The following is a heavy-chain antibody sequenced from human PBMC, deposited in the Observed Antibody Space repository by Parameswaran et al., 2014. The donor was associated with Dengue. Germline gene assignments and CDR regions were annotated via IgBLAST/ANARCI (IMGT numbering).Heavy chain of an antibody. CDR1: GGSFSGYY. Sequence: ETLSLTCAVYGGSFSGYYWSWIRQPPGKGLEWIGEINHSGSTNYNPSLKSRVTISVDTSKNQFSLKLSSVTAADTAVYYCARGRWIQLWSQGYYYYGMDVWGQGTTVTVSS. D-gene: IGHD5-18*01. J-gene: IGHJ6*02. CDR2: INHSGST. V-gene: IGHV4-34*01. CDR3: ARGRWIQLWSQGYYYYGMDV.